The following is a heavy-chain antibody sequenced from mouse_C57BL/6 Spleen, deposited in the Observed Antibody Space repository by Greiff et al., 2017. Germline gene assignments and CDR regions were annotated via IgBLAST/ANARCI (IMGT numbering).Heavy chain of an antibody. CDR2: IYPGSGNT. J-gene: IGHJ1*03. CDR1: GYTFTDYY. CDR3: ARPPYYYGSSDWYLDV. Sequence: QVQLQQSGAELVRPGASVKLSCKASGYTFTDYYINWVKQRPGQGLEWIARIYPGSGNTYYNEKFKGKATLTAEKSSSTAYMQLSNLTSENSAVYFCARPPYYYGSSDWYLDVWGTGTTVTVSS. V-gene: IGHV1-76*01. D-gene: IGHD1-1*01.